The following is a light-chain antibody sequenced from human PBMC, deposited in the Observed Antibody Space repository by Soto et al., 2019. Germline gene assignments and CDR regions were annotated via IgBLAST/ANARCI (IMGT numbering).Light chain of an antibody. CDR1: QNIYNY. CDR3: EQTYSTPVT. J-gene: IGKJ5*01. Sequence: DIQMTQSPSSLSASVGDRVTVTCRTSQNIYNYLNWYQQKPGKAPKLLIYAASSVQSGVPLRFIGSGSGTDFTLTISSLQPADFATYYGEQTYSTPVTFGQGTRLEVK. V-gene: IGKV1-39*01. CDR2: AAS.